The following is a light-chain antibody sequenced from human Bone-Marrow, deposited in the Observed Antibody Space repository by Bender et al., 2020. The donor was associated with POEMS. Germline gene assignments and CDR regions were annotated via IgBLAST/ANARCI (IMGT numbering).Light chain of an antibody. J-gene: IGLJ2*01. V-gene: IGLV1-40*01. CDR3: SSYAGNNNLL. CDR1: SSNIGSGYD. CDR2: GNT. Sequence: QSVLTQPPSVSGAPGQRVTISCTGTSSNIGSGYDVHWYQQLPGTAPKLLIFGNTNRPSGVPDRFSGSRSGNTASLTVSGLQAEDEADYYCSSYAGNNNLLFGGGTKLTVL.